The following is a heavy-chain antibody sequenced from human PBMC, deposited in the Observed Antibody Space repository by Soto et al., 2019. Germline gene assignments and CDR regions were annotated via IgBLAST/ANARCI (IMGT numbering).Heavy chain of an antibody. CDR3: ARCRRDCSGGSCSPFYYYYYMDV. V-gene: IGHV4-34*01. CDR1: GGSFSGYY. D-gene: IGHD2-15*01. Sequence: PSETLSLTCAVYGGSFSGYYWSWIRQPPGKGLEWIGEINHSGSTNYNPSLKSRVTISVDTSKNQFSLKLSSVTAADTAVYYCARCRRDCSGGSCSPFYYYYYMDVWGKGTTVTVSS. J-gene: IGHJ6*03. CDR2: INHSGST.